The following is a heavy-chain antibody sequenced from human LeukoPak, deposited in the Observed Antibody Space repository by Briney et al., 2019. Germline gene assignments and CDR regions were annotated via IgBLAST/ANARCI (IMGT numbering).Heavy chain of an antibody. J-gene: IGHJ4*02. Sequence: VASVKVSCKSSGYTFTSYYMHWVRQAPGQGLEWMGWINPNSGGTNYAQKFQGRVTMTRDTSISTAYMELSRLRSDDTAVYYCAREGELGAYYYDSSGSYLFKLWGQGTLVTVSS. CDR2: INPNSGGT. CDR1: GYTFTSYY. D-gene: IGHD3-22*01. V-gene: IGHV1-2*02. CDR3: AREGELGAYYYDSSGSYLFKL.